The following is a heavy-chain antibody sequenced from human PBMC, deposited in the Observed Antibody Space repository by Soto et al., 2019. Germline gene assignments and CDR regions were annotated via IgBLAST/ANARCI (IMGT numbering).Heavy chain of an antibody. CDR2: ISYDGSNK. CDR3: AKDKHIVVVTAPFDY. D-gene: IGHD2-21*02. V-gene: IGHV3-30*18. Sequence: GGSLRLSCAASGFTFSSYGMHWVRQALGKGLEWVAVISYDGSNKYYADSVKGRFTISRDNSKNTLYLQMNSLRAEDTAVYYCAKDKHIVVVTAPFDYWGQGTLVTVSS. J-gene: IGHJ4*02. CDR1: GFTFSSYG.